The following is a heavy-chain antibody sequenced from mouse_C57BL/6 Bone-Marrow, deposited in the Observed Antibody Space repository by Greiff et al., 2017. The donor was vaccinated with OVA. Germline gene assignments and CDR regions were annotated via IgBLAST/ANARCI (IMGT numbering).Heavy chain of an antibody. CDR3: GSSGFFYAMDY. CDR1: GYAFSSSW. Sequence: VQLVESGPELVKPGASVKISCKASGYAFSSSWMNWVKQRPGKGLEWIGRIYPGDGDTNYNGKFKGKATLTADKSSSTAYMQLSSLTSEDSAVYFCGSSGFFYAMDYWGQGTSVTVSS. J-gene: IGHJ4*01. D-gene: IGHD3-2*02. V-gene: IGHV1-82*01. CDR2: IYPGDGDT.